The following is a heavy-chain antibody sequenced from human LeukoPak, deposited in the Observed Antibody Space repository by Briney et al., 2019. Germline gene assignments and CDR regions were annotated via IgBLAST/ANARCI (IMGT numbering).Heavy chain of an antibody. Sequence: GGSLRLSCAASGFTFSSYAMHWVRQAPGKGLEWVAVISYDGSNKYYADSVKGRFTISRDNSKNTLYLQMNSLRAEDTAVYYCARGRSVSGDLEEGYWGQGTLVTVSS. CDR1: GFTFSSYA. CDR2: ISYDGSNK. CDR3: ARGRSVSGDLEEGY. V-gene: IGHV3-30-3*01. J-gene: IGHJ4*02. D-gene: IGHD7-27*01.